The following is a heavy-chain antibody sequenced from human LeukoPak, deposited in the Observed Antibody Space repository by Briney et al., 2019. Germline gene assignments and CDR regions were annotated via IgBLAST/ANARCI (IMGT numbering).Heavy chain of an antibody. J-gene: IGHJ4*02. CDR1: GFTFTKYW. V-gene: IGHV3-7*01. CDR3: AREVWGPEY. CDR2: IKQDGSDK. D-gene: IGHD1-14*01. Sequence: GESLRLSCAASGFTFTKYWMTWVRQAPGKGLEWVGNIKQDGSDKNYMDSVKGRFTISRDNTKNSVYLQMSSLRAEDTAVYYCAREVWGPEYWGQGTLVTVSS.